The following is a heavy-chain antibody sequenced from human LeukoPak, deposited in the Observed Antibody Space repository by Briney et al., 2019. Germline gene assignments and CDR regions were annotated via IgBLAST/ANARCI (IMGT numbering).Heavy chain of an antibody. CDR2: INPNSGGT. CDR3: ARDMAYYDILTGQMDY. CDR1: GYTFTGYY. J-gene: IGHJ4*02. V-gene: IGHV1-2*06. D-gene: IGHD3-9*01. Sequence: PSVKVSCKASGYTFTGYYMHWVRQAPGQGLEWMGRINPNSGGTNYAQKFQGRVTMTRDTSNSTAYMELSRLRSDDTAVYYCARDMAYYDILTGQMDYWGQGTLVTVSS.